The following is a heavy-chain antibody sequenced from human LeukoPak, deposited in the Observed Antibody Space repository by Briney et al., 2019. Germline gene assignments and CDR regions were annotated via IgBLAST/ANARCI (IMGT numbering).Heavy chain of an antibody. V-gene: IGHV1-69*01. Sequence: SVKVSCKASGGTFSSYAISWVRQAPGQGLEWMGGIIPIFGTANYAQKFQGRVTITADESTSTAYMELSSLRSEDTAVYYCARDDYGGNTHFDYWGQGTLVTISS. CDR2: IIPIFGTA. CDR1: GGTFSSYA. D-gene: IGHD4-23*01. CDR3: ARDDYGGNTHFDY. J-gene: IGHJ4*02.